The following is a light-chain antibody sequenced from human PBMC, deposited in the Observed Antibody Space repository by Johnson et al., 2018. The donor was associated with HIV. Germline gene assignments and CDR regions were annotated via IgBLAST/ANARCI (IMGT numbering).Light chain of an antibody. V-gene: IGLV1-51*01. CDR3: GTWDSSMSAV. CDR2: DNN. CDR1: SSNIGNNY. Sequence: QSVLTQPPSVSAAPGQKVTISCSGSSSNIGNNYVSWYQQLPGTAHKLLIYDNNKRPSGIPDRFSASKSGTSATLDITGLQTGDEADYYCGTWDSSMSAVFGSGTKVTVL. J-gene: IGLJ1*01.